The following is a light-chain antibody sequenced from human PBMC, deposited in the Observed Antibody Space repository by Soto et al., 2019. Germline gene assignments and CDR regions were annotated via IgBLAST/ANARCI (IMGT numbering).Light chain of an antibody. J-gene: IGKJ3*01. CDR1: QSVSSY. CDR3: QQRSNWPPVFT. CDR2: DAS. Sequence: EIVLTQSPATLSLSPGERATLSCSASQSVSSYLAWYQQKPGQAPRLLIYDASNRATGIPARFSGSESGTDFTLTISSLEPEDFAVYYCQQRSNWPPVFTFGPGTKVDIK. V-gene: IGKV3-11*01.